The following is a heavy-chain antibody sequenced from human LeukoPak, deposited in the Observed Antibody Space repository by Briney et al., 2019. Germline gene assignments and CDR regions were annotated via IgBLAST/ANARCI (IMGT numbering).Heavy chain of an antibody. CDR3: ARVTYYYDSRSPPGY. J-gene: IGHJ4*02. CDR1: GFTFSSYS. V-gene: IGHV3-23*01. Sequence: TGGSLRLSCAASGFTFSSYSMNWVRQAPGKGLEWVSAVSGSGGSTYYADSVKGRFTISRDNSKNTLYLQMNSLRAEDTAVYYCARVTYYYDSRSPPGYWGQGTLVTVSS. D-gene: IGHD3-22*01. CDR2: VSGSGGST.